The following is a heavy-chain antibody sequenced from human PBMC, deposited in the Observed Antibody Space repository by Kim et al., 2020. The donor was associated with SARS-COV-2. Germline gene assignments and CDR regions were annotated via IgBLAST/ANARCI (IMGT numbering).Heavy chain of an antibody. CDR3: AKSQCSSTGCGRFDY. CDR1: GFTFSNYA. D-gene: IGHD2-2*01. CDR2: VSGSGSST. Sequence: GGSLRLSCAASGFTFSNYAMSWVRQAPGQGLEWVSSVSGSGSSTNNAESVKGRFTISRDNSKNTLYLQMNSLRAEDTAVYYCAKSQCSSTGCGRFDYWG. V-gene: IGHV3-23*01. J-gene: IGHJ4*01.